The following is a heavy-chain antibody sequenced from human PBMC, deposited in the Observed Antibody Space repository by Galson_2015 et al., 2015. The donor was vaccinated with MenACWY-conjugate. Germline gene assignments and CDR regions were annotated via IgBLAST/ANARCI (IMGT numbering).Heavy chain of an antibody. CDR2: IRTKADGYAT. V-gene: IGHV3-73*01. J-gene: IGHJ6*02. CDR3: TGDFNNYRAMDV. Sequence: SLRLSCAASGFTFSGSTIHWVRQAPGKGLEWVGHIRTKADGYATEVAASVRVRFTFSRDDSKNTAYLQMNGLKIEDTAVYFCTGDFNNYRAMDVWGQGTTVTVSS. CDR1: GFTFSGST.